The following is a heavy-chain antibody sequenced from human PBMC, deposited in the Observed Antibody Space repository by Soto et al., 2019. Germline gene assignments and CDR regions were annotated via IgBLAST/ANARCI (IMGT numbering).Heavy chain of an antibody. D-gene: IGHD2-21*02. Sequence: QVQLVQSGAEVKKPGSSVKVSCKASGGTFSSYTISWVRQAPGQGLEWMGRIIPILGRANYAQKFQGRVTITPDKSRSKAYMERSSLRSEDTAVYYCARHRAHIVVVTAHGGYAFDIWGQGTMVTVSS. CDR3: ARHRAHIVVVTAHGGYAFDI. V-gene: IGHV1-69*02. CDR2: IIPILGRA. J-gene: IGHJ3*02. CDR1: GGTFSSYT.